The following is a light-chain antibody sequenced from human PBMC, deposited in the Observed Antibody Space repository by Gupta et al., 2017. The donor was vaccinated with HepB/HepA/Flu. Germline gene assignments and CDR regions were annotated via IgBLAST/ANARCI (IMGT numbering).Light chain of an antibody. J-gene: IGKJ1*01. CDR3: QQDNNCPWT. Sequence: EIVMTQSPATLSVSPGERSTLSCRASQSVSSNLAWYQQKPGQAPRLLIYGASTRATGIPARFSGSGSGTEFTLTISSLQSEDFAVYYCQQDNNCPWTFGHGTKVDIK. V-gene: IGKV3-15*01. CDR2: GAS. CDR1: QSVSSN.